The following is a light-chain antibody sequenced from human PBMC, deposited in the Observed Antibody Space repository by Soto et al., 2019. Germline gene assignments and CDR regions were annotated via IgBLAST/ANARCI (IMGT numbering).Light chain of an antibody. CDR2: DAS. V-gene: IGKV3D-15*01. J-gene: IGKJ3*01. CDR1: QSVSSY. CDR3: LQHNNYPFT. Sequence: ELVMTQSPATLSVSPGESAPLSGRASQSVSSYLAWFQQKPGQAPRLLIYDASARATGIPDRFSGSGSGTEFTLTISSLQPEEFATYYCLQHNNYPFTFGPGTKVDIK.